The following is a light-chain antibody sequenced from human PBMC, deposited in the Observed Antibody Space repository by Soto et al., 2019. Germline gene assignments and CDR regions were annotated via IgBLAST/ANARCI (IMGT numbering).Light chain of an antibody. V-gene: IGKV3-20*01. CDR3: QQYGGVPYT. J-gene: IGKJ2*01. CDR2: GAS. Sequence: EIVLTQSPGTLSWSPGQRITLSCRASESLSRDHLAWYQQRLGQAPRLLIYGASSGATCIPDRFSGSGSGTDFTLTISRLEPEDFAIYYCQQYGGVPYTFGQGTKLEIK. CDR1: ESLSRDH.